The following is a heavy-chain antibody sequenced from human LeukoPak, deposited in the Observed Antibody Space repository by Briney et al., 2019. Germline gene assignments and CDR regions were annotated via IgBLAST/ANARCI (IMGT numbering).Heavy chain of an antibody. J-gene: IGHJ5*02. CDR2: ISSSRPYI. D-gene: IGHD4-17*01. V-gene: IGHV3-21*01. CDR1: GFTFSTYN. CDR3: ARGKTTVTTWFDP. Sequence: GGSLRLSCEASGFTFSTYNMNWVRQAPGKGLEWVSSISSSRPYIYYADSVKGRFTISRDNAKNSLYLQMNSLRAEDTAVYYCARGKTTVTTWFDPWGQGTLVTVSS.